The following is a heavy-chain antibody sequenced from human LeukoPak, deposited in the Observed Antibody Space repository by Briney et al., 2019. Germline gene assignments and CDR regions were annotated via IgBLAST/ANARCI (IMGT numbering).Heavy chain of an antibody. CDR1: GFTFSGYW. Sequence: GGSLRLSCAASGFTFSGYWMSWVRQAPGKGLEWVSVIYSGGSTYYADSVKGRFTISRDNSKNTLYLQMNSLRAEDTAVYYCAKGCLGYDFWRYFDYWGQGTLVTVSS. D-gene: IGHD3-3*01. CDR2: IYSGGST. CDR3: AKGCLGYDFWRYFDY. V-gene: IGHV3-66*02. J-gene: IGHJ4*02.